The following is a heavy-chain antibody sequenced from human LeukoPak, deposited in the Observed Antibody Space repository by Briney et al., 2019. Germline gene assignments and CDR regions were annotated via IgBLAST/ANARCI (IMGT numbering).Heavy chain of an antibody. V-gene: IGHV1-46*01. CDR2: INPSGGT. Sequence: ASVKVSCKASGYTFINYYMHWVRQAPGQGLEWMGIINPSGGTNYAQKFQGRVTMTRDTSTSTVYMELSSLRSEDTAVYYCARGTPGYSSVWGQGTLVTVSS. CDR1: GYTFINYY. CDR3: ARGTPGYSSV. D-gene: IGHD6-19*01. J-gene: IGHJ4*02.